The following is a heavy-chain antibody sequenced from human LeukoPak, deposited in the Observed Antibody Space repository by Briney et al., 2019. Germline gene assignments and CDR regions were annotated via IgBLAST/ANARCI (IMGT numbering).Heavy chain of an antibody. D-gene: IGHD1-1*01. CDR3: ARHGTSSYYYYAMDV. V-gene: IGHV4-59*08. CDR1: GGSISSYY. CDR2: IHSSGST. Sequence: PSETLSLTCTVSGGSISSYYWSWIRQSPGKGLEWIGYIHSSGSTKYNPSLKSRLTMSVDTSKNQFSLKLSSVTAADTAVYYCARHGTSSYYYYAMDVWGQGTTVTVSS. J-gene: IGHJ6*02.